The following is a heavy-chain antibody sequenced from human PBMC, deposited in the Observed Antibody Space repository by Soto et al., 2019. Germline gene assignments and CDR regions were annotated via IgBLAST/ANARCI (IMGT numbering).Heavy chain of an antibody. CDR2: INAGNGNT. CDR3: ARGPIVGGTTGFVHWFDP. Sequence: GASVKVSCKASGYTFTSYAMHWVRQAPGQGLEWMGWINAGNGNTKYSQKFQGRVTITRDTSASTAYMELSRLRSEDTAMYYCARGPIVGGTTGFVHWFDPWGQGTLVTVSS. J-gene: IGHJ5*02. CDR1: GYTFTSYA. D-gene: IGHD1-26*01. V-gene: IGHV1-3*01.